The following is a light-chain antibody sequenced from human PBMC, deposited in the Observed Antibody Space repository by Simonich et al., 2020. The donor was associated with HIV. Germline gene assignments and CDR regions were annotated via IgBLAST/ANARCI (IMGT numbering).Light chain of an antibody. CDR2: WAS. J-gene: IGKJ1*01. Sequence: DIVMTQSPDSLAVALGERATIYCKFGQNVLSRSNNKNYLVWYQQKPGQPPKLLIYWASTRTSGVPARFSGSGSGTDFTLTISSLQADDGAVYYCQQYYSTPQTFGQGTKVEIK. CDR3: QQYYSTPQT. V-gene: IGKV4-1*01. CDR1: QNVLSRSNNKNY.